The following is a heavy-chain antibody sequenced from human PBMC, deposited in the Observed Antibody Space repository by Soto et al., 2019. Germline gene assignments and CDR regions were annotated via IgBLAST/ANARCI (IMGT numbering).Heavy chain of an antibody. Sequence: TQSLTSAVSGGSISSGGYSWSWIRQPPGKGLDRIGYIYHSGSTYYNPSLKSRVTISVDRSKNQFSQKLSSVTAADTAVYYCGRGTRGGNSFDYWGQGTLVTVSS. J-gene: IGHJ4*02. CDR2: IYHSGST. CDR1: GGSISSGGYS. CDR3: GRGTRGGNSFDY. V-gene: IGHV4-30-2*01. D-gene: IGHD2-15*01.